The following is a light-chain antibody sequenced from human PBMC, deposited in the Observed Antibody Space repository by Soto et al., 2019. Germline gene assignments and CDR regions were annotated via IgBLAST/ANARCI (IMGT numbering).Light chain of an antibody. J-gene: IGLJ2*01. V-gene: IGLV2-14*01. CDR3: SSYTSSSTPYVV. CDR1: SSDVGGYNY. CDR2: EVS. Sequence: QSALTQSASVSGSPGQSITISCTGTSSDVGGYNYVSWYQQHPGKAPKLMFYEVSNRPSGVSNRFSGSKSGNTASLTISGLQAEDEADYYCSSYTSSSTPYVVFGGGTKLTVL.